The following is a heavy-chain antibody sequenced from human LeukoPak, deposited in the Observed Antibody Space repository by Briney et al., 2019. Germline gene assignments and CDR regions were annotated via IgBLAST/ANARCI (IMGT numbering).Heavy chain of an antibody. CDR1: GFTFSSYG. CDR2: IRYDGSNK. J-gene: IGHJ1*01. V-gene: IGHV3-30*02. D-gene: IGHD5-18*01. CDR3: AKGPPDTVQYFQH. Sequence: PGGSLRLSCAASGFTFSSYGMHWVHQAPGKGLEWVSFIRYDGSNKYYADSVKGRFTISRDNSKNTLYLQMNRLRAEDTAVYYCAKGPPDTVQYFQHWGQGTLVTVSS.